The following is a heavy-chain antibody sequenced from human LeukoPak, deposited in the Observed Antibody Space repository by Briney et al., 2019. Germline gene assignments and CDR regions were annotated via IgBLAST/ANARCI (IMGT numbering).Heavy chain of an antibody. Sequence: GESLKISCKGSGYSFTSYWIGWVRQMPGKGLEWMGIIYPGDSDTRYSPSFQGQVTISADKSISTAYLQWSSLKASDTVMYYCARRGDHSSSWYLIDYWGQGTLVTVSS. V-gene: IGHV5-51*01. J-gene: IGHJ4*02. CDR1: GYSFTSYW. CDR3: ARRGDHSSSWYLIDY. CDR2: IYPGDSDT. D-gene: IGHD6-13*01.